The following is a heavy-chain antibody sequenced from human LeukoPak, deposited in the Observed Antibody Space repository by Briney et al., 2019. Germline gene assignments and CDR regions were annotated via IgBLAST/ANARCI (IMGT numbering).Heavy chain of an antibody. V-gene: IGHV3-23*01. J-gene: IGHJ4*02. CDR1: GFTFSSYA. Sequence: GGSLRLSCAASGFTFSSYAMSWVRQAPGKGLEWVSAISGSGGSTYYADSVKGRFTISRDNSKNTLYLQMNSLRAEDTAVYHCAKSREVVVPAAKTYFDYWGQGTLVTVSS. CDR3: AKSREVVVPAAKTYFDY. D-gene: IGHD2-2*01. CDR2: ISGSGGST.